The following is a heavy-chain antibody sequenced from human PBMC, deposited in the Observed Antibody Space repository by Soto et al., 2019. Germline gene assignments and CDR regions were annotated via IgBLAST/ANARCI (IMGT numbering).Heavy chain of an antibody. CDR1: AFTFSSYG. CDR2: IWYDASNK. J-gene: IGHJ2*01. Sequence: QVQLVEAGGGVVQPGRSLRLSCAASAFTFSSYGMHWDRQAPGKGLEWVALIWYDASNKYYADSVKGRFTISRDNSKNTLYLQMNSLRAEDTAVYYCARDWYFDLWGRGTLVTVSS. CDR3: ARDWYFDL. V-gene: IGHV3-33*01.